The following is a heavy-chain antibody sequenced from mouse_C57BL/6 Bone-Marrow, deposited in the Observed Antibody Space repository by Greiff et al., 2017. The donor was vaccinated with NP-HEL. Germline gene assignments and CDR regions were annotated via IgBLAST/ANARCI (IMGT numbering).Heavy chain of an antibody. V-gene: IGHV3-6*01. CDR1: GYSITSGYY. J-gene: IGHJ1*03. Sequence: DVKLVESGPGLVKPSQSLSLTCSVTGYSITSGYYWNWIRQFPGNKLEWMGYISYDGSNNYNPSLKNRISITRDTSKNQFFLKLKSVTTEDTATYYCARDRWNYYGSNWYFDVWGTGTTVTVSS. CDR3: ARDRWNYYGSNWYFDV. CDR2: ISYDGSN. D-gene: IGHD1-1*01.